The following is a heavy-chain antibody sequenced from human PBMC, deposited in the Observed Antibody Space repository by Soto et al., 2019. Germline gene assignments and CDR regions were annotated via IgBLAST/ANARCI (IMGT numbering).Heavy chain of an antibody. CDR2: IYYSGST. J-gene: IGHJ4*02. CDR1: GGSISSGGYY. V-gene: IGHV4-31*03. CDR3: ARDHSGWFDY. D-gene: IGHD5-12*01. Sequence: PSETLSLTCTVSGGSISSGGYYWSWIRQHPGKGLEWIGYIYYSGSTYYNPSLKSRVTISVDTSKNQFSLKLSSVTAADTAVYYCARDHSGWFDYWGQGTLVTVSS.